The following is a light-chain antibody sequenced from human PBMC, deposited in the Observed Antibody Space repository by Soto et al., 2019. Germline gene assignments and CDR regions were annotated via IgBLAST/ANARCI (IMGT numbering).Light chain of an antibody. V-gene: IGKV3-20*01. Sequence: EIVLTQPPGPLSVSPGDRVTLSCRASQTVNNNYLAWYQQKPGQAPRLLIYGASTPATVTPARFSGSGSGTHVTLTVSRLEPEDFAVYYCQQYGGSAPWTFGPGTKVDMK. CDR2: GAS. CDR1: QTVNNNY. J-gene: IGKJ1*01. CDR3: QQYGGSAPWT.